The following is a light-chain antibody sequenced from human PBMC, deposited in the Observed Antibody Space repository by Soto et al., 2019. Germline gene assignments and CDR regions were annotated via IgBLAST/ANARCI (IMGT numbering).Light chain of an antibody. CDR1: SSDVGAYNY. J-gene: IGLJ1*01. CDR3: SSYTSISTYV. Sequence: QSALTQPASVSGSPGQSITISCTGTSSDVGAYNYVSWYQQYPGKAPKLMIYEVTNRPSGVSDRFSGSKSDNTASLTISGLQAEDEADYYCSSYTSISTYVFGTGTKVTVL. CDR2: EVT. V-gene: IGLV2-14*03.